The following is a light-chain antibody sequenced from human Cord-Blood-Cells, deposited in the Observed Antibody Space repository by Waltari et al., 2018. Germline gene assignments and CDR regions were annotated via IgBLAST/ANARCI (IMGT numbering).Light chain of an antibody. CDR3: QQRSNWPKLT. J-gene: IGKJ4*01. V-gene: IGKV3-11*01. CDR1: QSVSSY. CDR2: DSS. Sequence: EIALTQSPATLSLSPGVSATLSCRASQSVSSYLAWYQQKPGQAPRLLIYDSSNRATGIPARFSGSGSGTDFTLTISSLEPEDFAVYYCQQRSNWPKLTFGGGTKVEIK.